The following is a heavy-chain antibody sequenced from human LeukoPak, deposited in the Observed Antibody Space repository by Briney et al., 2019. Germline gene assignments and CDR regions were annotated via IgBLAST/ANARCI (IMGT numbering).Heavy chain of an antibody. CDR1: GFSFTNAW. CDR2: IKSKTDGGTI. J-gene: IGHJ4*02. CDR3: TTVTLRPVGL. Sequence: GGSLRLSCAASGFSFTNAWMSWVRQAPGKGLEWVGRIKSKTDGGTIDYAAPVKGGFTISRDDSKNTLFLQMNSLKIEDTAVYYCTTVTLRPVGLWGQGTLVTVSS. D-gene: IGHD3-10*01. V-gene: IGHV3-15*05.